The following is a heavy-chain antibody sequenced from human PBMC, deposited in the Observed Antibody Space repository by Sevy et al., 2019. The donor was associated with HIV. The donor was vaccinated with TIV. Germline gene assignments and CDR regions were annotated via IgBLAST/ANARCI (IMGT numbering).Heavy chain of an antibody. CDR1: GFTFRNVW. CDR2: IRQDGSEK. J-gene: IGHJ6*02. V-gene: IGHV3-7*01. CDR3: AKSYFGSGTSYGMDL. D-gene: IGHD3-10*01. Sequence: GGSLRLSCAVSGFTFRNVWMSWVRQAPGKGLEWVANIRQDGSEKYYVDSERGRFTISRDNAKNSLFLQLNSLRADDTAIYYCAKSYFGSGTSYGMDLWGRGTTVTVSS.